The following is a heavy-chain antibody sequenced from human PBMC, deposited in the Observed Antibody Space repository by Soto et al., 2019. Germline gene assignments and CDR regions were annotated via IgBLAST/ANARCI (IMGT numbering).Heavy chain of an antibody. J-gene: IGHJ4*02. CDR3: ARDRRGSDDLDNDY. Sequence: QVQLVQSGAEVKKPGSSVKVSCKASGGTFSSYAISWVRQAPGQGLEWMGGISPIFGTANYAQKFQGRVTITADESTSTAYMELSSLRSEDTAVYYCARDRRGSDDLDNDYWGQGTLVTVSS. V-gene: IGHV1-69*01. CDR1: GGTFSSYA. CDR2: ISPIFGTA. D-gene: IGHD1-26*01.